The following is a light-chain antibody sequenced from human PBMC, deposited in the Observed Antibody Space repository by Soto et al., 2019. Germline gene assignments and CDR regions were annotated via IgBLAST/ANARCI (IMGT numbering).Light chain of an antibody. CDR2: DAS. CDR3: QQRADWPT. CDR1: QSVSGY. J-gene: IGKJ3*01. V-gene: IGKV3-11*01. Sequence: EFVLTQSPATLSLSPGDRATLSCRASQSVSGYLAWYQIKPGQAPRLLIYDASNRVTGIPARFSGSGFGTYFTLSISSLEPEDFAVYYCQQRADWPTFGPGTRVDLK.